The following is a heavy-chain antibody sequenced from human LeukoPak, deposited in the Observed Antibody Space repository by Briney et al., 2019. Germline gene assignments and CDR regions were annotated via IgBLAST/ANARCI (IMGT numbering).Heavy chain of an antibody. Sequence: SETLSLTCTVSGDSVSSRAYYWGWIRQPPGKGLEWIGSLYYGGSTYYNPSLKSRVTISVDTSKNQFSLKLNSVTAADTAMYYCTYYDILTGYYYPQTRDYWGRGTRVTVSS. J-gene: IGHJ4*02. CDR2: LYYGGST. V-gene: IGHV4-39*07. D-gene: IGHD3-9*01. CDR1: GDSVSSRAYY. CDR3: TYYDILTGYYYPQTRDY.